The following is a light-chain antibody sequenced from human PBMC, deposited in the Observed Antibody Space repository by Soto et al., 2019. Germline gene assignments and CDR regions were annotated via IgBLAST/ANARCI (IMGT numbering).Light chain of an antibody. J-gene: IGKJ5*01. CDR3: QQRSNWPP. CDR1: QSVSSN. Sequence: EIVLTQSPGTLSLSPGERATLSCRASQSVSSNLAWYQQKPGQAPRLLIYGASNRATGIPARFSGSGSGTDFTLTISSLEPEDFAVYYCQQRSNWPPFGQGTRLAIK. CDR2: GAS. V-gene: IGKV3-11*01.